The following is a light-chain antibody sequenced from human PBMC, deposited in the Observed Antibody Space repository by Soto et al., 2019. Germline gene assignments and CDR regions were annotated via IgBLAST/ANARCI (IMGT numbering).Light chain of an antibody. V-gene: IGLV1-47*01. J-gene: IGLJ2*01. CDR2: RNN. CDR1: SSNIESNF. Sequence: QSVLTQPPSASGTPGQRVTISCPGSSSNIESNFVYWYQQFPGTAPRLLIYRNNQRPSGVPDRFSGSKSGTSASLAISALRSEDEADYYCTVWDDSLRGRLFGGGTQLTVL. CDR3: TVWDDSLRGRL.